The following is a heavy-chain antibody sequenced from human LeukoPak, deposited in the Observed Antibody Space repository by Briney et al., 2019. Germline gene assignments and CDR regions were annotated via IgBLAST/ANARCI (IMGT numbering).Heavy chain of an antibody. Sequence: SETLSLTCTVSGGSISSYCWSWIRQPPGKGLEWIGYIYYSGSTNYNPSLRSRVTISVDTSKNQFSLKLSSVTAADTAVYYCARGRPGVFGVVPYGMDVWGQGTTVTVSS. D-gene: IGHD3-3*01. CDR1: GGSISSYC. V-gene: IGHV4-59*08. CDR2: IYYSGST. J-gene: IGHJ6*02. CDR3: ARGRPGVFGVVPYGMDV.